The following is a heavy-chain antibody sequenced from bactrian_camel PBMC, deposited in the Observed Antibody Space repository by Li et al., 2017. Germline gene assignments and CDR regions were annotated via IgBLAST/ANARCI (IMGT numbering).Heavy chain of an antibody. CDR2: IVSDGRT. J-gene: IGHJ4*01. Sequence: VQLVESGGGSVQAGGSLRLSCAASGYTVSSGCMGWFRQAPGKEREGVAGIVSDGRTSYANVVKGRFTISRDIAKNTLYLQLNALKTEDTAKYHCVKDVDGSSWDFAPDYWGQGTQVTVS. D-gene: IGHD6*01. CDR1: GYTVSSGC. CDR3: VKDVDGSSWDFAPDY. V-gene: IGHV3S67*01.